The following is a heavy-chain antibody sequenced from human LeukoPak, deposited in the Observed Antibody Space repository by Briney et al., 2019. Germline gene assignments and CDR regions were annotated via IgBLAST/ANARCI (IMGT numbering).Heavy chain of an antibody. CDR3: ARRRDYDFWSGTDYYYYYMDV. CDR1: GGSISRNYY. CDR2: IYPSGNT. D-gene: IGHD3-3*01. V-gene: IGHV4-39*07. J-gene: IGHJ6*03. Sequence: SETLSLTCSVSGGSISRNYYWGWIRQPPGKGLGWIGSIYPSGNTYYNPSLRSRVSISGDTSKNQLSLKLASVTAADTAVYYCARRRDYDFWSGTDYYYYYMDVWGKGTTVTVSS.